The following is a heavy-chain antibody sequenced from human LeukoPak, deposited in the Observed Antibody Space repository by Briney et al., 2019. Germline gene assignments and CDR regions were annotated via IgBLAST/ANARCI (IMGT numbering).Heavy chain of an antibody. CDR1: GFTFGDYA. CDR2: IRSKAYGGTT. D-gene: IGHD3-22*01. Sequence: PGRSLRLSCTASGFTFGDYAMSWFRQAPGKGLEWVGFIRSKAYGGTTEYAASVKGRFTISRDDSKSIAYLQMNSLKTEDTAVYYCTRVGSYYDSSGYPTRRFDPWGQGTLVTVSS. J-gene: IGHJ5*02. CDR3: TRVGSYYDSSGYPTRRFDP. V-gene: IGHV3-49*03.